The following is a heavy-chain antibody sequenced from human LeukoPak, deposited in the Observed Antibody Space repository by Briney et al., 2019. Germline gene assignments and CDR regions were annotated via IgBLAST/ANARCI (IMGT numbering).Heavy chain of an antibody. D-gene: IGHD3-16*02. CDR2: IYYSGST. Sequence: PSETLSLTCTVSGGSIRSYYWSWIRQPPGKGLEWIGYIYYSGSTNYNPSLKSRVTISVDTSKNQFSLKLSSVTAADTAVYYCARESYQGVFDPWGQGTLVTVSS. J-gene: IGHJ5*02. CDR1: GGSIRSYY. V-gene: IGHV4-59*01. CDR3: ARESYQGVFDP.